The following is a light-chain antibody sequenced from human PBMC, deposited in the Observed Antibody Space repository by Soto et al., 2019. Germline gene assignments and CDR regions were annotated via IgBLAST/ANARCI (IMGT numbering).Light chain of an antibody. Sequence: QSVLTQPPSVSGSPGQSVAISCTGTSSDVGSYNRVSWYQQPPGAAPKLMIYEVSNRPSGVPDRFSGYKSGNTASLTISGLQAEDEADYYCNSYTGSSTYVFGTGTKVTVL. V-gene: IGLV2-18*02. CDR2: EVS. J-gene: IGLJ1*01. CDR3: NSYTGSSTYV. CDR1: SSDVGSYNR.